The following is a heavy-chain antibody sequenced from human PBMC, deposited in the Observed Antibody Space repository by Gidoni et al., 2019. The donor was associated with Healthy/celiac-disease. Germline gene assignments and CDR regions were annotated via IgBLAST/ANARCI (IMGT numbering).Heavy chain of an antibody. CDR3: ASGNYDILTGSPHYFDY. Sequence: EVQLVQSGAEVKKPGESLKITCKGSGYRFTSYWIGWVRQMPGKGLEWMGIIYPGDSDTRYRPSFQGQVPISADTSISTAYLQWSSLKASDTAMYYCASGNYDILTGSPHYFDYWGQGTLVTVSS. CDR2: IYPGDSDT. D-gene: IGHD3-9*01. CDR1: GYRFTSYW. V-gene: IGHV5-51*03. J-gene: IGHJ4*02.